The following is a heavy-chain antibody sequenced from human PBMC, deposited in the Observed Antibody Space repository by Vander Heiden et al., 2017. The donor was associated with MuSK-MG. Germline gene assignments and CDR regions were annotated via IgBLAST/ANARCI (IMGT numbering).Heavy chain of an antibody. CDR3: AKDISSSGYYLDY. CDR2: MSGNSGSI. Sequence: EVQLVASAGRLVQPVRSRRLSCAASGFPFDEYGMHWVRQEPGKGLEWVAGMSGNSGSIGYAEAVKGRFTISRDNAKNSLDLQMNRRRAEETVLYYWAKDISSSGYYLDYWGQGTLVNVAS. J-gene: IGHJ4*02. V-gene: IGHV3-9*01. D-gene: IGHD3-22*01. CDR1: GFPFDEYG.